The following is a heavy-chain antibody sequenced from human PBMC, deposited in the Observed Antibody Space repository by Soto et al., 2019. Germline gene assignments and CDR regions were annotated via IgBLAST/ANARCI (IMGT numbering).Heavy chain of an antibody. Sequence: GDSLKISCKGSGYSFTSYWISWVRQMPGEGLEWMGRIDPSDSYTNYSPSFQGHVTLSIDTSISTAYVQWSSLKASDTAVYYCARRAPSGFDYFDSSGADGMDVWGQGTTVNVSS. J-gene: IGHJ6*02. CDR3: ARRAPSGFDYFDSSGADGMDV. V-gene: IGHV5-10-1*01. CDR1: GYSFTSYW. D-gene: IGHD3-22*01. CDR2: IDPSDSYT.